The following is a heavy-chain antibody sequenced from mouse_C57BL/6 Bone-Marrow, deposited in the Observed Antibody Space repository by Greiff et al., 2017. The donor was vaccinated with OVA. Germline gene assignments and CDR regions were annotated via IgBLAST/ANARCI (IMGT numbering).Heavy chain of an antibody. Sequence: DVMLVESGGGLVQPGGSLKLSCAASGFTFSDYYMYWVRQTPEKRLEWVAYISNGGGSTYYPDTVKGRFTISRDNAKNTLYLQMSRLKSEDTAMYYCARRIRGYFDYWGQGTTLTVSS. J-gene: IGHJ2*01. CDR3: ARRIRGYFDY. V-gene: IGHV5-12*01. CDR1: GFTFSDYY. D-gene: IGHD2-12*01. CDR2: ISNGGGST.